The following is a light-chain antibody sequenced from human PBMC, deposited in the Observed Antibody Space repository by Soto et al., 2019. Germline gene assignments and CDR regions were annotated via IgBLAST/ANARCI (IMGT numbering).Light chain of an antibody. Sequence: EILRTKCPFTLTESPAERATLSCRASQSVNSNLAWYQKKPGQAPRLLIYGASTRATGIPARFSGSGSGTYFTLTSSMQPQDDSTEYCYQRYGNPLTFGQGTKVDIK. CDR1: QSVNSN. CDR3: QRYGNPLT. J-gene: IGKJ1*01. V-gene: IGKV3-15*01. CDR2: GAS.